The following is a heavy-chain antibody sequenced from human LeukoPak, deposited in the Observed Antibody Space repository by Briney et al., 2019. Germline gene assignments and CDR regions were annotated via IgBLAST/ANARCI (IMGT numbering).Heavy chain of an antibody. J-gene: IGHJ4*02. Sequence: PSETLSLTCTVSGGSISSYYWSWIRQPPGKGLEWIGYIYYSGSTNYNPSLKSRVTISVDTSKNQFSLKLSSVTAADTAVYYCARGLLGIAAAGYWGQGTLVTVSS. CDR2: IYYSGST. CDR3: ARGLLGIAAAGY. D-gene: IGHD6-13*01. V-gene: IGHV4-59*12. CDR1: GGSISSYY.